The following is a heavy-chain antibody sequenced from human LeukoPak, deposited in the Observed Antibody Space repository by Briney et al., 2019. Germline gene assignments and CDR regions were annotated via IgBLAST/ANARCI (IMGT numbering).Heavy chain of an antibody. CDR1: GGSFSGYY. CDR2: INHSGST. Sequence: PSETLSLTCAVYGGSFSGYYWSWLRQPPGKGLEWFGEINHSGSTNYNPSLKSRVTISVDTSKNQFSLKLSSVTAADTAVYYCASLGGIAAAGTPRYGMDVWGKGTTVTVSS. J-gene: IGHJ6*04. D-gene: IGHD6-13*01. V-gene: IGHV4-34*01. CDR3: ASLGGIAAAGTPRYGMDV.